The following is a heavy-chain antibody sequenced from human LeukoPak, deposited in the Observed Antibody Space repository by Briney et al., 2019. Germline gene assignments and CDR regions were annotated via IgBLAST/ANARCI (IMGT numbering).Heavy chain of an antibody. CDR3: ARKSGSYRKFDY. D-gene: IGHD1-26*01. CDR2: INWNGGST. CDR1: GFTFDDYG. V-gene: IGHV3-20*01. Sequence: GGSLRLSCAASGFTFDDYGMSGVPHAPGKGVGRGSGINWNGGSTGYADSVKGRFTISRDNAKDSLYLQMNSLRAEDTDLYECARKSGSYRKFDYWGQGTMVTVSS. J-gene: IGHJ4*02.